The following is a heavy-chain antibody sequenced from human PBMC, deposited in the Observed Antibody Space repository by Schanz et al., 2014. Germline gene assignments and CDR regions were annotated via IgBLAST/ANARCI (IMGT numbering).Heavy chain of an antibody. Sequence: EVQLVESGGGLVQPGGSLRLSCAASGFTFSSYWMHWVRQVPGKGLVWVSRIKSDGSSTSYADSVKGRFTISRDNAENTLFLQMNSLRVEDTAVYFCVSQTGSPNYWGQGTLVTVSS. CDR2: IKSDGSST. CDR1: GFTFSSYW. V-gene: IGHV3-74*02. CDR3: VSQTGSPNY. J-gene: IGHJ4*02. D-gene: IGHD6-13*01.